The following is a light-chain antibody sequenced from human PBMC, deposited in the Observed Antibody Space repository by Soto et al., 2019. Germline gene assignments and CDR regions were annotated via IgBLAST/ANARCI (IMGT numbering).Light chain of an antibody. CDR2: KAS. J-gene: IGKJ4*01. V-gene: IGKV1-5*03. CDR3: QQYNSYSHLT. CDR1: QTISSW. Sequence: DIQMAPSPSPLSGSVGDRVTITFRASQTISSWLAWYQQKPGKAPKLLIYKASTLKSGVPSRFSGSGSGTEFTLTISSLQPDDFATYYCQQYNSYSHLTFGGGTKV.